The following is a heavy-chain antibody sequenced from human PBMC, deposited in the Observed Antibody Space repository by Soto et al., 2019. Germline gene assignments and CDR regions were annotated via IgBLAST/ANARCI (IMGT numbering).Heavy chain of an antibody. CDR3: ARCGTYYDFWSGYCNWFDP. D-gene: IGHD3-3*01. CDR1: GGSISSYY. J-gene: IGHJ5*02. Sequence: PSETLSLTCTVSGGSISSYYWSWIRQPPGKGLEWIGYIYYSGSTNYNPSLKSRVTISVDTSKNQFSLKLSSVTAADTAVYYCARCGTYYDFWSGYCNWFDPWGQGTLVTVSS. V-gene: IGHV4-59*01. CDR2: IYYSGST.